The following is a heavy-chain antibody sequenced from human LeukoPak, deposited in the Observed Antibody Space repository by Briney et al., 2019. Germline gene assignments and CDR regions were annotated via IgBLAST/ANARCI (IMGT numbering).Heavy chain of an antibody. Sequence: AGGSLRLSCAASGFTFSSYAMSWVRQAPGKGLEWVSAISGSGGSTYYADSVKGRFTISRDNSKNTLYLQMSSLRAEDTAVYYCAKDRPHPTGYSSSWYSKGVFDYWGQGTLVTVSS. J-gene: IGHJ4*02. CDR2: ISGSGGST. D-gene: IGHD6-13*01. CDR1: GFTFSSYA. V-gene: IGHV3-23*01. CDR3: AKDRPHPTGYSSSWYSKGVFDY.